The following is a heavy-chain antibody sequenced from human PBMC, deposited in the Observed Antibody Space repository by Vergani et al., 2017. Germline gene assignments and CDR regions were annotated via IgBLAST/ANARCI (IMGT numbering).Heavy chain of an antibody. J-gene: IGHJ4*02. Sequence: QVTLRESGPALVKPTQTLTLTCTFSGFSILTSEMCVSWNRQPPGKALEWLALIDWNDNKYFNTSLKTRLTISKDASENQVVLTMTNMDPVDTATYYCARIRRRGRSGYDIFDFWGQGILVTVAS. CDR2: IDWNDNK. V-gene: IGHV2-70*01. D-gene: IGHD5-12*01. CDR3: ARIRRRGRSGYDIFDF. CDR1: GFSILTSEMC.